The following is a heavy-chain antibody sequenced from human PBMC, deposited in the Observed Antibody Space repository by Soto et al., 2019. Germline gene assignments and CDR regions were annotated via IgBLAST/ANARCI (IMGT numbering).Heavy chain of an antibody. D-gene: IGHD4-17*01. Sequence: GESLKISCAASGFTVSSNYMSWVRQAPGKGLEWVSVIYSGGSTYYADSVKGRFTISRDNSKNTLYLQMNSLRAEDTAVYYCARGDYGDDYYYYYYMDVWGKGTTVTVSS. J-gene: IGHJ6*03. V-gene: IGHV3-66*01. CDR3: ARGDYGDDYYYYYYMDV. CDR1: GFTVSSNY. CDR2: IYSGGST.